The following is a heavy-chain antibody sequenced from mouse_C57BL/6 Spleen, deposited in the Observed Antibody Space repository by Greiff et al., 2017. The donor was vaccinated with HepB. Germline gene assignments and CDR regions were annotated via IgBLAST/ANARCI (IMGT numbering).Heavy chain of an antibody. V-gene: IGHV14-1*01. CDR2: IDPEDGDT. Sequence: VHVKQSGAELVRPGASVKLSCTASGFNIKDYYMHWVKQRPEQGLEWIGRIDPEDGDTEYAPKFQGKATMTADTSPNTAYLQLSSLTSEDTAVYYCTLVRYYGSSYDYWGQGTTLTVSS. CDR1: GFNIKDYY. J-gene: IGHJ2*01. CDR3: TLVRYYGSSYDY. D-gene: IGHD1-1*01.